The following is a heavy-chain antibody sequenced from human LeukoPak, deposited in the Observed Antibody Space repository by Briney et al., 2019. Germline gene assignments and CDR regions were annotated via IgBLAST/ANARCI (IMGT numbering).Heavy chain of an antibody. V-gene: IGHV4-34*01. D-gene: IGHD3-3*01. CDR2: INHSGST. Sequence: SETLSLTCAVYGGSFSGYYWSWIRQPPGKGLEWIGEINHSGSTNYNPSLKSRVTISVDTSKNQFSLKLSSVTAADTAVYYCARVGAYDFWSGYQGGAFDIWGQGTMVTVSS. CDR1: GGSFSGYY. CDR3: ARVGAYDFWSGYQGGAFDI. J-gene: IGHJ3*02.